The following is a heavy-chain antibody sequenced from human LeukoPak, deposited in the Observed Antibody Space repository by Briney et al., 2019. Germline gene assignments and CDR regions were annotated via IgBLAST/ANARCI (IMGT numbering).Heavy chain of an antibody. J-gene: IGHJ4*02. Sequence: SETLSLTCAVSGGSFSGYYWSWIRQPPGKGLEWIGEINHSGSTTYNPSLKSRGTISVDTSKNQFSLKLTSVTAADTAVYYCAREDLGAETTMDYWGQGTLVTVSS. CDR3: AREDLGAETTMDY. V-gene: IGHV4-34*01. D-gene: IGHD1-1*01. CDR2: INHSGST. CDR1: GGSFSGYY.